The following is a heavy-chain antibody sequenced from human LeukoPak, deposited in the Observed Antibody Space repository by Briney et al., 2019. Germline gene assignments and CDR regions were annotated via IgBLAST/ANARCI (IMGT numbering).Heavy chain of an antibody. CDR3: ARPLTTVDWFDP. CDR2: INPNSGGT. D-gene: IGHD4-17*01. V-gene: IGHV1-2*02. CDR1: GYTFTGCY. J-gene: IGHJ5*02. Sequence: ASVKVSCKASGYTFTGCYMHWVRQAPGQGLEWMGWINPNSGGTSYAQKFQGRVTMTRDTSISTAYMELSRLRSDDTAVYYCARPLTTVDWFDPWGQGTLVTVSS.